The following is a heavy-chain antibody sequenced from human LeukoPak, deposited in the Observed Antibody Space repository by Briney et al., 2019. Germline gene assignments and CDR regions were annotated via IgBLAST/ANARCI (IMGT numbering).Heavy chain of an antibody. V-gene: IGHV3-20*04. Sequence: GGSLRLSCAASGFTFDDYGMSWVRHAPGKGLEWVSGINWNGGSTGYADSVKGRFTIPRDNAKNSLYLQMNSLRAEDTALYYCARARMRGDAFDIWGQGTMVTVSS. CDR1: GFTFDDYG. CDR3: ARARMRGDAFDI. D-gene: IGHD3-10*01. CDR2: INWNGGST. J-gene: IGHJ3*02.